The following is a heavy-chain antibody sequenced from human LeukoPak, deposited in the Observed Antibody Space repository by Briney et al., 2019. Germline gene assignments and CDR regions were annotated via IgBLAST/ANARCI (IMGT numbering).Heavy chain of an antibody. J-gene: IGHJ5*02. D-gene: IGHD3-22*01. CDR1: GGSFSGYY. V-gene: IGHV4-34*01. Sequence: PSETLSLTCAVYGGSFSGYYWSWIRQPPGKGLEWIGEINHSGSTNYNPSLKSRVTISVDTSKNQFSLKLSSVTAADTAVYYCARGPYYYDSSGGFDPWGQRTLVTVSS. CDR3: ARGPYYYDSSGGFDP. CDR2: INHSGST.